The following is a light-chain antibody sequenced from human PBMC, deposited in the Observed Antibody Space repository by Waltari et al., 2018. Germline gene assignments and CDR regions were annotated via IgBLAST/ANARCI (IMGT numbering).Light chain of an antibody. CDR2: EAS. CDR3: QQYNSYSLLT. J-gene: IGKJ4*01. V-gene: IGKV1-5*03. CDR1: QSISKR. Sequence: DIRMTQSPSTLSASAGDSVIISCRASQSISKRLAWYQQKPGKAPKLLIYEASTLQSGVPSRFSGTGSGTDFTLTISSLQPDDFATYYCQQYNSYSLLTFGGGTKVEIK.